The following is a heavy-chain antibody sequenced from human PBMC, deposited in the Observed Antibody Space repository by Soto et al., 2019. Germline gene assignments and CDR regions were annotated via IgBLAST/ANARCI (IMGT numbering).Heavy chain of an antibody. V-gene: IGHV1-69*01. D-gene: IGHD5-18*01. J-gene: IGHJ6*02. CDR1: GGTFSSYA. CDR2: IIPIFGTA. CDR3: ARDKWIRRALYYYYYGMDV. Sequence: SCKASGGTFSSYAISWVRQAPGQGLEWMGGIIPIFGTANYAQKFQGRVTITADESTSTAYMELSSLRSEDTAVYYCARDKWIRRALYYYYYGMDVWGQGTTVTVSS.